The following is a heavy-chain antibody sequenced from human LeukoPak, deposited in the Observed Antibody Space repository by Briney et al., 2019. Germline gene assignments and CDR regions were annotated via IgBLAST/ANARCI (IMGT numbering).Heavy chain of an antibody. CDR3: ASAEPYYYDSSGYMQSRDPTQNWFDP. D-gene: IGHD3-22*01. J-gene: IGHJ5*02. Sequence: SETLSLTCAVYGGSFSGYYWSWIRQPPGKGLEWIGEINHSGSTNYNPSLKSRVTISVDTSKNQFSLKLSSVTAADTAVYYCASAEPYYYDSSGYMQSRDPTQNWFDPWGQGTLVTVSS. V-gene: IGHV4-34*01. CDR2: INHSGST. CDR1: GGSFSGYY.